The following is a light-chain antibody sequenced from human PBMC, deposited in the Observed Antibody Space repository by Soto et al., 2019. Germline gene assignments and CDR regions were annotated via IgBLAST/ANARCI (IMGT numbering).Light chain of an antibody. CDR3: QQYHIIPLT. J-gene: IGKJ4*01. V-gene: IGKV1-39*01. CDR2: AAS. Sequence: DIQIPQSPSSLSASVGDRVTITCRASQSISSYLIWHQQKPGKAPNLLIYAASSLQSGVPSRFSGSGSGTDFTLTISSLQAEDVAVYYCQQYHIIPLTFGGGTKVDI. CDR1: QSISSY.